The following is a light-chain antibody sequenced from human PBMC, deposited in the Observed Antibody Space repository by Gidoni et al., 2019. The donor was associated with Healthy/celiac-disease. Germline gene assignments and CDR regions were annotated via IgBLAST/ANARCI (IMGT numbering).Light chain of an antibody. CDR3: QQYNSYSPCS. Sequence: DIQMTQPPSTLSASVGDRVTITCRASQSISSWLAWYQQKPGKAPKLLIYKASSLESGVPSRFSGSGSGTEFTLTISSLQPDDFATYYCQQYNSYSPCSFGQGTKLEIK. CDR1: QSISSW. CDR2: KAS. V-gene: IGKV1-5*03. J-gene: IGKJ2*04.